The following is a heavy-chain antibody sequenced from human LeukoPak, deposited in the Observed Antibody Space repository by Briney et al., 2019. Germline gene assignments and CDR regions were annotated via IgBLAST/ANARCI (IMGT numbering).Heavy chain of an antibody. V-gene: IGHV1-8*03. Sequence: GASVKVSCKASGYTFTSYDINWVRQATGQGLEWMGWMNPNSGNTGYAQKFQGRVTITRNTSISTAYMELSSLRSEDTAVYYCARGVYGDYVEWFDPWGQGTLVTVSS. CDR1: GYTFTSYD. D-gene: IGHD4-17*01. CDR3: ARGVYGDYVEWFDP. J-gene: IGHJ5*02. CDR2: MNPNSGNT.